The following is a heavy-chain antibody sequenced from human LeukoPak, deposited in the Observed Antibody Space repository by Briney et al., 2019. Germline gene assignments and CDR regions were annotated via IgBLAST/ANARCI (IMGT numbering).Heavy chain of an antibody. CDR1: GGSISSYY. CDR2: IYYSGST. Sequence: KPSETLSLTCTVSGGSISSYYWSWIRQPPGKGLEWIGYIYYSGSTNYNPSLKSRVTISVDTPKNQFSLKLSSVTAADTAVYYCARVVRYFDYWGQGTLVTVSS. V-gene: IGHV4-59*01. J-gene: IGHJ4*02. CDR3: ARVVRYFDY.